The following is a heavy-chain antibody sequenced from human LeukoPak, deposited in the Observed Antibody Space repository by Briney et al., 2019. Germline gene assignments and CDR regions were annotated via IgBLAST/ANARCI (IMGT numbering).Heavy chain of an antibody. CDR2: INSDENSI. Sequence: GGSLRLSCAASGFTFSAYWMNWVRQAPGKGLMWVSRINSDENSISYADSVKGRFSISRDNANDRLYLQMNSLRPKDTAVYYCVRGAPLDFWGQGIPVTVSS. CDR1: GFTFSAYW. V-gene: IGHV3-74*03. J-gene: IGHJ4*02. CDR3: VRGAPLDF.